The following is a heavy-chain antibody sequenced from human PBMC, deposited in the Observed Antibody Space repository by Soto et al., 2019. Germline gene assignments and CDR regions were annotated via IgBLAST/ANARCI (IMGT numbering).Heavy chain of an antibody. CDR3: ARGYYYGSLWFDP. Sequence: PSETLSLTCTVSGGSVSSGSYYWSWIRQPPGKGLEWIGYIYYSGSTNYNPSLKSRVTISVDTSKNQFSLKLSSVTAADTAVYYCARGYYYGSLWFDPWGQGTLVTVSS. CDR1: GGSVSSGSYY. J-gene: IGHJ5*02. D-gene: IGHD3-10*01. CDR2: IYYSGST. V-gene: IGHV4-61*01.